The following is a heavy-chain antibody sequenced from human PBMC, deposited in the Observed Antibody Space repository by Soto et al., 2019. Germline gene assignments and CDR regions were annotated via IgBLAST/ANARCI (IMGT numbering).Heavy chain of an antibody. CDR1: GGSISSYY. D-gene: IGHD2-21*02. J-gene: IGHJ6*02. CDR2: IYYSGST. CDR3: ARDHLAYCGGDCYYYYYYGMDV. Sequence: ETLSLTCTVSGGSISSYYWSWIRQPPGKGLEWIGYIYYSGSTNYSPSLKSRVTISVDTSRNQFSLKLSSVTAADTAVYYCARDHLAYCGGDCYYYYYYGMDVWGQGTTVTVSS. V-gene: IGHV4-59*01.